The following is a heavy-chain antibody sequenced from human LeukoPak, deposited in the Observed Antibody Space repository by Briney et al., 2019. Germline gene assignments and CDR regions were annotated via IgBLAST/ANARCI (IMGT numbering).Heavy chain of an antibody. CDR1: GGPISSYY. Sequence: PSETLSLTCTVSGGPISSYYWGWIRQPPGKGLEWIGSIYYSGSTYYNPSLKSRVTVSVDRSKNQFSLKLSSVTAADTAVYYCARGYGDNSGAFDIWGQGTMVTVSS. V-gene: IGHV4-39*07. CDR3: ARGYGDNSGAFDI. D-gene: IGHD4-23*01. CDR2: IYYSGST. J-gene: IGHJ3*02.